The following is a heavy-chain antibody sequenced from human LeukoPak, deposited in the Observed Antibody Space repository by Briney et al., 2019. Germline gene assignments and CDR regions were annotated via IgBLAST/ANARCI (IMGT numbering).Heavy chain of an antibody. V-gene: IGHV3-23*01. CDR1: GFTFSSYA. D-gene: IGHD1-26*01. J-gene: IGHJ4*02. Sequence: GGSLRLSCAASGFTFSSYAMSWVRQAPGKGLEWGSAISGSGGSTYYADSVKGRFTISRDNSKNTLYLQMNSLRAEDTAVYYCAKDLWELPTVFDYWGQGTLVTVSS. CDR2: ISGSGGST. CDR3: AKDLWELPTVFDY.